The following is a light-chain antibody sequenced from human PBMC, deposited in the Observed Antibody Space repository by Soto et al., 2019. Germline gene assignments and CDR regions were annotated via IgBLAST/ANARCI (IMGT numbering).Light chain of an antibody. Sequence: QSVLTQPPPASGTPGQRVTISCSGSSSNIGSNTVNWYQQLPGTAPKLLIYSNNQRPSGVPDRFSGSKSGTSASLAISGLQSEDEADYFCKSYAGSNTYVFGSGTKVTVL. J-gene: IGLJ1*01. CDR3: KSYAGSNTYV. V-gene: IGLV1-44*01. CDR1: SSNIGSNT. CDR2: SNN.